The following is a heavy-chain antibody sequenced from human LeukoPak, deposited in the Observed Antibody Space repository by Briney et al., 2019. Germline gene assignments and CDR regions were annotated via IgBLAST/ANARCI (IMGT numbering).Heavy chain of an antibody. CDR3: ATGGVNPYYDYVWGSYRYRASPERAVQH. Sequence: APVKVSCKVSGYTLTELSMHGVRQAPGKGLEWMGGFDPEDGETIYAQKFQGRVTMTEDTSTDTAYMELSSLRSEDTAVYYCATGGVNPYYDYVWGSYRYRASPERAVQHWGQGTLVTVSS. CDR2: FDPEDGET. J-gene: IGHJ1*01. V-gene: IGHV1-24*01. CDR1: GYTLTELS. D-gene: IGHD3-16*02.